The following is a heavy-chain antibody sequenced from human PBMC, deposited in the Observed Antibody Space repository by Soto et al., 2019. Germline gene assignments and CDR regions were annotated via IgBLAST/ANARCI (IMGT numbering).Heavy chain of an antibody. CDR3: ASEPYGDYSGY. D-gene: IGHD4-17*01. J-gene: IGHJ4*02. V-gene: IGHV1-69*02. CDR2: ITHILGIA. CDR1: GGTFSSYS. Sequence: QVQLVQSGAEVKKPGSSVKVSCKASGGTFSSYSINWVRQAPGQGLEWMGRITHILGIANYAQKFQGRVTITAYKSTSTAYMELSSLRAEDTAVYYCASEPYGDYSGYWCQGTLVTVSS.